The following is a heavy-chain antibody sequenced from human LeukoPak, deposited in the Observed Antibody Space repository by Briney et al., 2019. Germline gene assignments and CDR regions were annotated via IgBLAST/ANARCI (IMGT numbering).Heavy chain of an antibody. V-gene: IGHV3-23*01. Sequence: GGSLRLSCAASGFTFSSYAMSWVRQAPGKGLEWFSAISGSGGSTYYADSVKGRFTISRDNSKNTLYLQMNSLRAEDTAVYYCASPKHNYDGSGWHDAFDIWGQGTMVTVSS. CDR3: ASPKHNYDGSGWHDAFDI. J-gene: IGHJ3*02. CDR1: GFTFSSYA. D-gene: IGHD3-22*01. CDR2: ISGSGGST.